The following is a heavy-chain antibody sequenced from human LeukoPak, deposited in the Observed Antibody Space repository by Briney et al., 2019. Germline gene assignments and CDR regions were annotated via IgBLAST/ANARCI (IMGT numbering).Heavy chain of an antibody. CDR2: FDPEDGEI. Sequence: GASVKVSCKVSGYTLTELSMHWVRQAPGKGLEWMGGFDPEDGEIIYAQKFQGRVTMTEDTSTDTAYMELSSLRSEDTAVYYCATMVRGVDDAFDIWGQGTMVTVSS. D-gene: IGHD3-10*01. V-gene: IGHV1-24*01. CDR1: GYTLTELS. J-gene: IGHJ3*02. CDR3: ATMVRGVDDAFDI.